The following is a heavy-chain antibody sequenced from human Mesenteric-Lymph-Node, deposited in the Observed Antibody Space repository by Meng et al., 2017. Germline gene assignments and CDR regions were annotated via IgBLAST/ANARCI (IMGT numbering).Heavy chain of an antibody. CDR3: ARPSYCSSTCYDQYFDY. CDR2: IYPGGSDT. V-gene: IGHV5-51*01. D-gene: IGHD2-2*01. J-gene: IGHJ4*02. CDR1: GFDFTDYW. Sequence: GESLKISCKSSGFDFTDYWIGWVRQMPGKGLEWMGIIYPGGSDTKYSPSFQGQVTISADKSINTAYLQWSSLKASDTAIYYCARPSYCSSTCYDQYFDYWGQGTRVTVSS.